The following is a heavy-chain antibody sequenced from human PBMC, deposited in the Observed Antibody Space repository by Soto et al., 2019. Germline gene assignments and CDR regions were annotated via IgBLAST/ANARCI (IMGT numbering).Heavy chain of an antibody. CDR2: IYRSGST. J-gene: IGHJ5*02. CDR3: VRESTTSGPNWFDT. Sequence: PSETLSLTCVVSGGSISRGDFSWTWIRQPPGKGLEWVGYIYRSGSTYYNPSLKSPVSISLDKSKNQFSLNLTSVTAADTAVYYCVRESTTSGPNWFDTWGPGILVTVSS. V-gene: IGHV4-30-2*01. CDR1: GGSISRGDFS. D-gene: IGHD1-1*01.